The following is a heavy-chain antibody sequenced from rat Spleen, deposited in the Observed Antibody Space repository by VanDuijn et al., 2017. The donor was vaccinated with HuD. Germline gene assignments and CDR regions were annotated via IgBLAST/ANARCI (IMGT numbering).Heavy chain of an antibody. V-gene: IGHV5-29*01. Sequence: EVQLVESDGGLVQPGRSLKLSCAASGFTFSDYYMAWVRQAPTKGLEWVATISSDGRRNYYRDSVKGRFTISRDNAKSSLYLQRDSLRSEDTATYYCARRHYGYTDYFDYWGQGVMVTVSS. CDR3: ARRHYGYTDYFDY. D-gene: IGHD1-11*01. CDR1: GFTFSDYY. CDR2: ISSDGRRN. J-gene: IGHJ2*01.